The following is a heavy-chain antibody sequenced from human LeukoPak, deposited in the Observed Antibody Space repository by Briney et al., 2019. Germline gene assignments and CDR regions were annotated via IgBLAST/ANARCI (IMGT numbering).Heavy chain of an antibody. D-gene: IGHD2-15*01. V-gene: IGHV3-21*01. Sequence: GGSLRLSCAASGFTFSSYSMNWVRQAPGKGLEWVSSISSSSSYIYYADSVKGRFTISRDNAKNSLYLQMNSLRAEDTAVYYCARDRGCSGGSCYYAFDIWGQGTMATVSS. CDR2: ISSSSSYI. J-gene: IGHJ3*02. CDR1: GFTFSSYS. CDR3: ARDRGCSGGSCYYAFDI.